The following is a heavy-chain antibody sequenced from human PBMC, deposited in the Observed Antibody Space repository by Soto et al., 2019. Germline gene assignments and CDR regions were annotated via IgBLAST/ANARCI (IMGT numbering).Heavy chain of an antibody. CDR1: GFTFTTYS. D-gene: IGHD4-17*01. J-gene: IGHJ4*02. CDR2: ISNTGSTI. Sequence: EVQLVESGGGLVQPGGSLRLSCAASGFTFTTYSMNWVRLASGKGLEWLSYISNTGSTIYYADSVKGRFTISRDNAKNSLYLQMSGLRVEDTAVYYCARGTMTAVSNTDSWGQGALVTVSS. CDR3: ARGTMTAVSNTDS. V-gene: IGHV3-48*01.